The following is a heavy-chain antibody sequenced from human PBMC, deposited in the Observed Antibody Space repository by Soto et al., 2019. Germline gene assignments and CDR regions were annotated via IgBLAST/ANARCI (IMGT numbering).Heavy chain of an antibody. Sequence: ETLSLTCGVSGYSISSGYYWGWIRQPPGKGLEWIGSIYHSGTTYYNPSLKSRLNISIDTSKNHFSLRLTSVTAADTAVYYCARSLYTASWYAGNWGQGTLVTVSS. J-gene: IGHJ4*02. V-gene: IGHV4-38-2*01. D-gene: IGHD6-13*01. CDR3: ARSLYTASWYAGN. CDR2: IYHSGTT. CDR1: GYSISSGYY.